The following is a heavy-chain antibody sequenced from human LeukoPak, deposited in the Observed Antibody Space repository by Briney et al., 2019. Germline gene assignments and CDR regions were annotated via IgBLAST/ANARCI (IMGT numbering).Heavy chain of an antibody. V-gene: IGHV4-4*02. J-gene: IGHJ4*02. D-gene: IGHD3-22*01. CDR3: ASLGSSGYQGY. Sequence: SETLSLTCAVSGGSVVSSNWWSWVRQAPGKGPEWLGDISHSGSTNYSPSLKSRVTISVDKSKNEFSLSLTSVTAADTAVYYCASLGSSGYQGYWGQGTLVTVSS. CDR1: GGSVVSSNW. CDR2: ISHSGST.